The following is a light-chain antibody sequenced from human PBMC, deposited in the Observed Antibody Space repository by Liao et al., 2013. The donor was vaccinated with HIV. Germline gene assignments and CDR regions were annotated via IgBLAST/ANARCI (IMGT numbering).Light chain of an antibody. CDR3: QAWDSSSYV. Sequence: SNELTQPPSVSVSPGQTASITCSGDKLGDKYACWYQQKPGQSPVLVIYQDSKRPSGIPERFSGSNSGNTATLTISGTQAMDEADYYCQAWDSSSYVFGTGTKVTV. J-gene: IGLJ1*01. CDR2: QDS. CDR1: KLGDKY. V-gene: IGLV3-1*01.